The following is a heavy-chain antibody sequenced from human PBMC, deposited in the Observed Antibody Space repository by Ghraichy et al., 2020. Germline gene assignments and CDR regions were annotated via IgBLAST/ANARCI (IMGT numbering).Heavy chain of an antibody. CDR2: ISYDGSNK. Sequence: GGSLRLSCAASGFTFSSYGMHWVRQAPGKGLEWVAVISYDGSNKYYADSVKGRFTISRDNSKNTLYLQMNSLRAEDTAVYYCAKESLLTVRGVITNYFDYWGQGTLVTVSS. V-gene: IGHV3-30*18. CDR1: GFTFSSYG. D-gene: IGHD3-10*01. J-gene: IGHJ4*02. CDR3: AKESLLTVRGVITNYFDY.